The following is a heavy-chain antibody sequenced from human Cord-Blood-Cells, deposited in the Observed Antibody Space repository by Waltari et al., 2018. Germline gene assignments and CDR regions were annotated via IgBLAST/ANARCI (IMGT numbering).Heavy chain of an antibody. V-gene: IGHV3-23*01. D-gene: IGHD1-26*01. CDR2: ISGSGGST. Sequence: EVQLLESGGGLVQPGGSLRLSCAASGFTFSSYAMSWVRQAPGKGLEWVSAISGSGGSTYYADSVKCRFTISRDNSKNTRYLQMNSLRAEDTAVYYCAKDHSGGSYSGSAFDIWGQGTMVTVSS. J-gene: IGHJ3*02. CDR3: AKDHSGGSYSGSAFDI. CDR1: GFTFSSYA.